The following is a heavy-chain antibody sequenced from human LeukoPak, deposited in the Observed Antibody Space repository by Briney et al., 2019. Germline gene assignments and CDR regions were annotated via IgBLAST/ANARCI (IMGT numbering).Heavy chain of an antibody. V-gene: IGHV3-48*03. CDR2: ISSSGSTI. J-gene: IGHJ4*02. D-gene: IGHD1-1*01. CDR1: GFTFSSYE. Sequence: GGSLRLSCAASGFTFSSYEMNWVRQAPGKGLEWVSYISSSGSTIYYADSVKGRFTISRDNAKNSLYLQMNSLRAEDTAVYYCVRVSGYGVQLIDYWGQGTLVTVSS. CDR3: VRVSGYGVQLIDY.